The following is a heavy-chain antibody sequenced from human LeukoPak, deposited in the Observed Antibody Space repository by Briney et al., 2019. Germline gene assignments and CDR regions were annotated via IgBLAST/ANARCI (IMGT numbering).Heavy chain of an antibody. D-gene: IGHD3-3*01. J-gene: IGHJ5*02. V-gene: IGHV1-46*01. CDR2: INPSSGTT. CDR1: GYSFTTYG. CDR3: ARGPHKRTYDRDNWFDP. Sequence: ASVKVSCKASGYSFTTYGISWVRQAPGQGLEWMGTINPSSGTTNYAQKFQGRVTMTRDMSTSTVYMELSSLRSEDTAVYYCARGPHKRTYDRDNWFDPWGQGTLVTVSS.